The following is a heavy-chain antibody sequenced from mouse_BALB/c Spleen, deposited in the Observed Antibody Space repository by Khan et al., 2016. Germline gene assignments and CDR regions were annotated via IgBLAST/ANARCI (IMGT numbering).Heavy chain of an antibody. CDR1: GFAFSRYD. CDR2: ISSGGDLP. Sequence: EVELVESGRGLVKPGGFLKLSCAASGFAFSRYDMSWVRQTAEKRLEWVAFISSGGDLPYYPDLLNGRFTVSRDNSNNTMYLQMSSLRSDDTAIYYCAGNGLPHWSFDVWGAGTTVTVSS. D-gene: IGHD2-4*01. J-gene: IGHJ1*01. V-gene: IGHV5-12-1*01. CDR3: AGNGLPHWSFDV.